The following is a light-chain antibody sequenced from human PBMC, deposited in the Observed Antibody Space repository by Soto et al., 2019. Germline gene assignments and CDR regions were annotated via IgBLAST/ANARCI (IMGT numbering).Light chain of an antibody. V-gene: IGKV3-15*01. J-gene: IGKJ5*01. CDR2: YAS. Sequence: EIMMTQSPATQSVSPGERATLSCRASQSVGNNLAWYQQKPGQVPRLLIYYASTRATGIPARFSGSGSGTEFTLTISSLQSKDFALYYCQQYNDWPPITFGQGTRLEIK. CDR3: QQYNDWPPIT. CDR1: QSVGNN.